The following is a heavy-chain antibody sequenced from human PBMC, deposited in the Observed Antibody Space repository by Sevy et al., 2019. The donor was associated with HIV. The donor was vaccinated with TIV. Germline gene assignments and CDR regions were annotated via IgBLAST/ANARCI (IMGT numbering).Heavy chain of an antibody. Sequence: SQTLSLTCAISGDSVSSNSAAWNWIRQSPSRGLEWLGRTYYRSRWYNNYAVSVKSRITVNPDTSKNQFSLHLNSVTPGDTAVYYCARGGGAGYCSSTNCLDYWGQGTLVTISS. V-gene: IGHV6-1*01. CDR1: GDSVSSNSAA. J-gene: IGHJ4*02. CDR2: TYYRSRWYN. D-gene: IGHD2-2*01. CDR3: ARGGGAGYCSSTNCLDY.